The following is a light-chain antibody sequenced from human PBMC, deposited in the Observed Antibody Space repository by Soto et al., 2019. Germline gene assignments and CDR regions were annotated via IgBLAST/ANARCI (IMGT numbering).Light chain of an antibody. J-gene: IGKJ5*01. CDR2: AAS. Sequence: DIQMTQSPSSLSAFVGDRVTITCRASESISRHLNWYQQKPGKAPKLLIYAASSLQNGVPSRFSGGGSGTDFTLTISNLQPADFAPYYCQQSYSTPSITFGQGTRLEIK. V-gene: IGKV1-39*01. CDR3: QQSYSTPSIT. CDR1: ESISRH.